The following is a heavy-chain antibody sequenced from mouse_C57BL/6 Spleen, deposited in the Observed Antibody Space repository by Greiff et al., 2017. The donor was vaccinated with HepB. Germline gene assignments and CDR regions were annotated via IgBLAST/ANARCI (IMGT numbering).Heavy chain of an antibody. J-gene: IGHJ4*01. V-gene: IGHV5-4*01. CDR2: ISDGGSYT. Sequence: EVHLVESGGGLVKPGGSLKLSCAASGFTFSSYAMSWVRQTPEKRLEWVATISDGGSYTYYPDNVKGRFTISRDNAKNNLYLQMSHLKSEDTAMYYCARGKSRDFILDYWGQGTSVTVSS. CDR3: ARGKSRDFILDY. D-gene: IGHD1-2*01. CDR1: GFTFSSYA.